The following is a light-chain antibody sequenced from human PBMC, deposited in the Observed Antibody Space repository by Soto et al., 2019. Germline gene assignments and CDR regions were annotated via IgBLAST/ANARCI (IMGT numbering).Light chain of an antibody. J-gene: IGKJ2*01. CDR3: RQSYTVPYT. CDR1: QTISSW. Sequence: DIQMTQSPSTLSGSVGDRVTITCRASQTISSWLAWYQQKPGKAPKLLISAASTLQSGVPSRFSGSGSGTDFTLTISSLQPEDSATYYCRQSYTVPYTFGQGTKLEVK. V-gene: IGKV1-39*01. CDR2: AAS.